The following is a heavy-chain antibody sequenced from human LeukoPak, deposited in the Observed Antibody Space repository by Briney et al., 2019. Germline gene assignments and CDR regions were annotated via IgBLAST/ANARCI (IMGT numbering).Heavy chain of an antibody. CDR3: ARDSYGSSGYYYVSDY. CDR1: GFTFSSYF. J-gene: IGHJ4*02. D-gene: IGHD3-22*01. Sequence: GGSLRLSCAASGFTFSSYFMNWVRQAPGKGLEWVSYISSSRSTIYYADSVKGRFTISRDNAKNSLYLQMNSLRDEDTAVYYCARDSYGSSGYYYVSDYWGQGTLVTVSS. V-gene: IGHV3-48*02. CDR2: ISSSRSTI.